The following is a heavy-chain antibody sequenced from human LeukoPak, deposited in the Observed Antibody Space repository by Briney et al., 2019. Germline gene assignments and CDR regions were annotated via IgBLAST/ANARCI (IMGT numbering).Heavy chain of an antibody. D-gene: IGHD1-14*01. CDR2: IYYSGNT. V-gene: IGHV4-39*01. Sequence: PSETLSLTCTVSGGSISNYFWSWIRQPPGNGLEWIGSIYYSGNTYYSPSLKSRGTISVDTSKNQFSLKVNSVTAADTAVYYCARHSGGLTGTTDWFDPWGQGTVVTVSS. J-gene: IGHJ5*02. CDR1: GGSISNYF. CDR3: ARHSGGLTGTTDWFDP.